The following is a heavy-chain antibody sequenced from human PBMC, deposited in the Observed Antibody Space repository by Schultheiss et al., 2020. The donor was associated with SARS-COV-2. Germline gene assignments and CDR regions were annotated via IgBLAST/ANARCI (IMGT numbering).Heavy chain of an antibody. Sequence: GESLKISCAASGFTFSSYEMNWVRQAPGKGLEWVSYISSSGSTIYYADSVKGRFTVSRDNAGNTLYLQMNNLRVEDTAIYYCARARAEQHLPFSWGPIPHPTTWFDPWGQGTLVTVSS. V-gene: IGHV3-48*03. CDR2: ISSSGSTI. J-gene: IGHJ5*02. CDR1: GFTFSSYE. CDR3: ARARAEQHLPFSWGPIPHPTTWFDP. D-gene: IGHD6-13*01.